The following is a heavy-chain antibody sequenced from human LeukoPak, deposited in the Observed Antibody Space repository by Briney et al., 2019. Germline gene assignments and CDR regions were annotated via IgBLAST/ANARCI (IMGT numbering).Heavy chain of an antibody. CDR3: ATRQVADNYYYYGMDV. V-gene: IGHV1-2*02. D-gene: IGHD2-15*01. CDR1: EYTFTDYY. Sequence: ASVKVSCKTSEYTFTDYYIHWVRLAPGQGLEWMGWINPTSGGTHYAQKFQGRVTMTRDTSISTAYMELKSLRSDDTAVYYCATRQVADNYYYYGMDVWGQGTTVTVSS. CDR2: INPTSGGT. J-gene: IGHJ6*02.